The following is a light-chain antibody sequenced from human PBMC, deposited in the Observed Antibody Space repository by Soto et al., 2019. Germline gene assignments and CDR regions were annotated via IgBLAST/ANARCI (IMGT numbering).Light chain of an antibody. CDR1: QSISSY. J-gene: IGKJ4*01. V-gene: IGKV1-39*01. Sequence: DIQMTQSPSSLSASVGDRVTITCRTSQSISSYLNWYQQKPGKAPNLLIYAASTLQAGVPSRFRGSGSGTDFTLTISSLQPEDFATYFCQQSNSSPPTFGGGTKV. CDR2: AAS. CDR3: QQSNSSPPT.